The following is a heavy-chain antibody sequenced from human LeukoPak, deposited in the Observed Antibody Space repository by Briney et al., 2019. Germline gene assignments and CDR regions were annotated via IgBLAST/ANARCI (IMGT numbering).Heavy chain of an antibody. D-gene: IGHD3-22*01. CDR1: GFTFSSYS. Sequence: GGSLRLSCAASGFTFSSYSMNWVRQAPGKGLEWVSSISSSSSYIYYADSVKGRFTISRDNAKSSLYLQMNSLRAEDTAVYYCARELYYYDKTVGDYWGQGTLVTVSS. CDR2: ISSSSSYI. V-gene: IGHV3-21*01. CDR3: ARELYYYDKTVGDY. J-gene: IGHJ4*02.